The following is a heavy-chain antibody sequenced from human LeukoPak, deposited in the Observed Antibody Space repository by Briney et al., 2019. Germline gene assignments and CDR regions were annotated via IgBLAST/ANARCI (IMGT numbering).Heavy chain of an antibody. Sequence: SETLSLTCTVSDGSITNNDWSWVRQTPGKGLEFIGYVHYSGTTNYNPSLRSRVTISIDTSRKHFFLKLKSVTAADTALYYCAKDMTYNWNDDQIGQGAFDIWGQGTMVTVSS. V-gene: IGHV4-59*01. CDR1: DGSITNND. CDR2: VHYSGTT. D-gene: IGHD1-1*01. J-gene: IGHJ3*02. CDR3: AKDMTYNWNDDQIGQGAFDI.